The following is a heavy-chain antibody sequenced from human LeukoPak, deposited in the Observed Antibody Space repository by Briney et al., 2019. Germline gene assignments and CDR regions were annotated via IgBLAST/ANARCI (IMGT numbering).Heavy chain of an antibody. CDR2: MNPNSGNT. D-gene: IGHD3-10*01. Sequence: GASVTVSCKASGYTFTGYYMHWVRQAPGQGLEWMGWMNPNSGNTGYAQKFQGRVTMTRNTSISTAYMELSSLRSEDTAVYYCARAKDKLLWFGGHYYYYGMDVWGQGTTVTVSS. CDR1: GYTFTGYY. J-gene: IGHJ6*02. V-gene: IGHV1-8*02. CDR3: ARAKDKLLWFGGHYYYYGMDV.